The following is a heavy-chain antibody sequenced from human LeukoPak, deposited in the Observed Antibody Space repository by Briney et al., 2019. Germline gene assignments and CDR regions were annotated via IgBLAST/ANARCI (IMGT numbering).Heavy chain of an antibody. CDR3: AREDDWNYEDS. D-gene: IGHD1-7*01. CDR1: GFTFTNYA. V-gene: IGHV3-23*01. CDR2: ISGSGTST. J-gene: IGHJ4*02. Sequence: GGSLRLSCAASGFTFTNYAMSWVRQAPGKGLEWVSAISGSGTSTYYADSVKGRFTISRDNSENTLYLQMNSLRAEDTAIYYCAREDDWNYEDSWGQGTLVTVSS.